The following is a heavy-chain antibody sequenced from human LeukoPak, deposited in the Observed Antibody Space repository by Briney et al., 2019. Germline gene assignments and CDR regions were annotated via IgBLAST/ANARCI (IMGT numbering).Heavy chain of an antibody. V-gene: IGHV3-21*01. CDR1: GFTFNTYS. Sequence: GGSLRLSCAASGFTFNTYSMNWVRQAPGKGLEWVSSISSTSIYRYYADSVKGRFTISRDNAKNSLYLQMNSLRVEDTAVYYCARCTTGRTFGSLREIKRSREIDYWGQGTLVTVSS. D-gene: IGHD1-1*01. CDR3: ARCTTGRTFGSLREIKRSREIDY. CDR2: ISSTSIYR. J-gene: IGHJ4*02.